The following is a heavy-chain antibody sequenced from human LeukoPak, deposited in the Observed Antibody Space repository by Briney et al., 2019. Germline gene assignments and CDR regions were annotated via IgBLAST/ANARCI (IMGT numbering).Heavy chain of an antibody. CDR3: ARGSGTTKYYYYMDV. D-gene: IGHD1-1*01. V-gene: IGHV4-59*01. CDR2: IYYSGST. CDR1: GGSISSYY. J-gene: IGHJ6*03. Sequence: PSETLSLTCTVSGGSISSYYWSWIRQPAGKGLEWIGSIYYSGSTNYNPSLKSRVTISVDTSKNQFSLKLSSVTAADTAVYYCARGSGTTKYYYYMDVWGKGTTVTVSS.